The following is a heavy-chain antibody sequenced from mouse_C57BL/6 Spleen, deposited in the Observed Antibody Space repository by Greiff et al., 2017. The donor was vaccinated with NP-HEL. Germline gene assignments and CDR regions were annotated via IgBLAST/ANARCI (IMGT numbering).Heavy chain of an antibody. V-gene: IGHV3-6*01. Sequence: EVQLQESGPGLVKPSQSLSLTCSVTGYSITSGYYWNWIRQFPGNKLEWMGYISYDGSNNYNPSLKNRISITRDTSKNPFFLKLNSVTTEDTATYYCARAPQSQYDYDYDGGPYYFDYWGQGTTLTVSS. CDR2: ISYDGSN. CDR3: ARAPQSQYDYDYDGGPYYFDY. D-gene: IGHD2-4*01. CDR1: GYSITSGYY. J-gene: IGHJ2*01.